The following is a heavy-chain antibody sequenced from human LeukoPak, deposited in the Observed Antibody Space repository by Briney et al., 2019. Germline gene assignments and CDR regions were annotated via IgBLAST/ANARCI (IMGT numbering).Heavy chain of an antibody. CDR2: ISVYNGDT. CDR3: ARDSVACISNSCYLPDY. Sequence: ASVKVSCKASGYTFNSYGISLVRQAPGQGLEWMGWISVYNGDTKYAQKLQGRVTMTIDTSTSTVYMEVRSLRSDDTAVYYCARDSVACISNSCYLPDYWGQGTLVTVSS. CDR1: GYTFNSYG. V-gene: IGHV1-18*01. D-gene: IGHD2-2*01. J-gene: IGHJ4*02.